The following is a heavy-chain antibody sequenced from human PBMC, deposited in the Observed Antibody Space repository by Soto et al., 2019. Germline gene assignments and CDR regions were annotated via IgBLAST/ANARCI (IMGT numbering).Heavy chain of an antibody. Sequence: ASVKVSCKASGYTFTGYYMHWVRQAPGQGLEWMGWINPNSGGTNYAQKFQGWVTMTRDTSISTAYMELSRLRSDDTAVYYCAHCSSTSCRYGMDVWGQGNTVTVSS. D-gene: IGHD2-2*01. CDR1: GYTFTGYY. CDR3: AHCSSTSCRYGMDV. CDR2: INPNSGGT. J-gene: IGHJ6*02. V-gene: IGHV1-2*04.